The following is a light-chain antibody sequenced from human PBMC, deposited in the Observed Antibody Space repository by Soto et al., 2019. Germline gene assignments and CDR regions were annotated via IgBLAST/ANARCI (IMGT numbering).Light chain of an antibody. V-gene: IGKV1-39*01. Sequence: DIQITQSPSSLSASVGDRVTITCRASQSISSYLNWYQQKPGKAPKLLIYAASSLQSGVPSGFSGSGSGTDFTLTISSLQPEDFATYYCQQSYSTPLYTFGQGTKVDIK. CDR3: QQSYSTPLYT. J-gene: IGKJ2*01. CDR2: AAS. CDR1: QSISSY.